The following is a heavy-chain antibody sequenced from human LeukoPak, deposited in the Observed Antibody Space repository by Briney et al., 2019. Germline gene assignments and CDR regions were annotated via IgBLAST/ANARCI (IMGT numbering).Heavy chain of an antibody. V-gene: IGHV3-15*01. Sequence: GGSLRLSCAASGFTFSNAWMSWVRQAPGKGLEWVGRIKSKTDCGTTDYAAPVKGRFTISRDDSKNTLYLQMNSLKTEDTAVYYCTHSGYSYGGDYYYYGMDVWGQGTTVTVSS. CDR2: IKSKTDCGTT. D-gene: IGHD5-18*01. J-gene: IGHJ6*02. CDR1: GFTFSNAW. CDR3: THSGYSYGGDYYYYGMDV.